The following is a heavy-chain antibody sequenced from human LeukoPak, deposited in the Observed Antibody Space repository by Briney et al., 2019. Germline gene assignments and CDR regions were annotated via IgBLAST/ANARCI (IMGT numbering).Heavy chain of an antibody. V-gene: IGHV1-69*06. CDR3: ASAELGYCSGGSCPRFDY. J-gene: IGHJ4*02. D-gene: IGHD2-15*01. CDR2: IIPIFGTA. CDR1: GGTFSSYA. Sequence: SVNVSCKASGGTFSSYANSWVRQPPGKGLEWMGGIIPIFGTANYAQKFQGRVTITADKSTSTAYMELSSLRSEDTAVYYCASAELGYCSGGSCPRFDYWGQGTLVTVSS.